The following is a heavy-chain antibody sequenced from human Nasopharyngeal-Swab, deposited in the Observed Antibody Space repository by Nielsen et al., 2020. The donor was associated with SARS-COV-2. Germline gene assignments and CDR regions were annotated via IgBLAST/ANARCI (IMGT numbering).Heavy chain of an antibody. V-gene: IGHV4-59*01. CDR2: IYYSGST. CDR1: GGSISSYY. Sequence: SETLSLTCTVSGGSISSYYWSWIRQPPGKGLEWIGYIYYSGSTNYNPSLKSRVTISVDTSKSQFSLKLSSVTAADTAVYYCAREGHTGSVVDYWGQGTLVTVSS. J-gene: IGHJ4*02. CDR3: AREGHTGSVVDY. D-gene: IGHD2-15*01.